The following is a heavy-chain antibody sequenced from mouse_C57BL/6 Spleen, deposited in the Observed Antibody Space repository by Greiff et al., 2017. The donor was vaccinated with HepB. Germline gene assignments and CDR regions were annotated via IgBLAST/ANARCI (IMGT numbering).Heavy chain of an antibody. D-gene: IGHD5-1*01. V-gene: IGHV1-52*01. CDR1: GYTFTSYW. Sequence: QVQLQQPGAELVRPGSSVKLSCKASGYTFTSYWMHWVKQRPIQGLEWIGNIDPSDSEPHYNHKFKDKATLTVDKSSSTAYMQLSSLTSEDSAVYYSAVPFGYFDVWGTGTTVTVSS. CDR3: AVPFGYFDV. J-gene: IGHJ1*03. CDR2: IDPSDSEP.